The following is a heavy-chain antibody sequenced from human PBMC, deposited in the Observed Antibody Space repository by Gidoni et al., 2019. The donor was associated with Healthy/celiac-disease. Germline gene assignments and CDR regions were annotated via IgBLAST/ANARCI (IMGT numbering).Heavy chain of an antibody. D-gene: IGHD2-21*02. V-gene: IGHV3-23*01. J-gene: IGHJ4*02. CDR1: GFTFSRYD. Sequence: EVQLLASGGVLVQPGGSLRLSCAASGFTFSRYDMSWVRQAPGKGLECVSAIRGRGGSTDYEDYVKGRFTISRDNSKNTLYLQMNSLRAEETAVYYCAKGKGLAYCGGDCYPPGFDYWGQGTLVTVSS. CDR3: AKGKGLAYCGGDCYPPGFDY. CDR2: IRGRGGST.